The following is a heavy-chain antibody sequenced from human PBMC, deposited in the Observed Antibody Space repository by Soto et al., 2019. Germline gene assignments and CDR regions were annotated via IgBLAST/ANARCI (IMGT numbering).Heavy chain of an antibody. CDR2: ISAYNGNT. D-gene: IGHD6-25*01. CDR3: ARTKAIAAGDPPDY. CDR1: GYTFTSCG. Sequence: GASVKVSCKASGYTFTSCGISWVRQAPGQGLEWMGWISAYNGNTNYAQKLQGRVTMTTDTSTSTAYMELRSLRSDDTAVYYCARTKAIAAGDPPDYWGQGTLVTVSS. V-gene: IGHV1-18*01. J-gene: IGHJ4*02.